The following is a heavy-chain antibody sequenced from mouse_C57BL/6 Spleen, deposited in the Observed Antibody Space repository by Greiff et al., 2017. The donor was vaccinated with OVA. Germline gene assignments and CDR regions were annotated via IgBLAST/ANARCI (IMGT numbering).Heavy chain of an antibody. CDR3: AREGYYGSSGYFDY. D-gene: IGHD1-1*01. J-gene: IGHJ2*01. CDR1: GYSFTDYN. CDR2: INPNYGTT. Sequence: EVQLQQSGPELVKPGASVKISCKASGYSFTDYNMNWVKQSNGTSLEWIGVINPNYGTTSYNQKFKGKATLTVDQSSSTAYMQLNSLTSEDSAVYYCAREGYYGSSGYFDYWGQGTTLTVSS. V-gene: IGHV1-39*01.